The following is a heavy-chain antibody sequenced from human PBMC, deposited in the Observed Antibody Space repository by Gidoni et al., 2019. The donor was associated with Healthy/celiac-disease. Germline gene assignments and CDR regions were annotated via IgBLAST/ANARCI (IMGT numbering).Heavy chain of an antibody. D-gene: IGHD3-22*01. CDR1: GFAVSDHY. Sequence: EVQLVASGGGLVQPGGSMRLYCAASGFAVSDHYLDCVRQAPGKGLEWVVRHRNKANSYTTEYAASVKGRFTISRDDSRNSLYLQMNSLKAEGTAVYYCARMWTYYDSSGYYSYYFDYWGQGTLVTVSS. V-gene: IGHV3-72*01. CDR3: ARMWTYYDSSGYYSYYFDY. J-gene: IGHJ4*02. CDR2: HRNKANSYTT.